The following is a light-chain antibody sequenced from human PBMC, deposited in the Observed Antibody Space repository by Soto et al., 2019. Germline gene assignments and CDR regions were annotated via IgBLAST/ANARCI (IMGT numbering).Light chain of an antibody. Sequence: DIQMTQSPSSVSASVGDRVTITCRASQGISSWLVWYQQKPGKAPKLLIYTASSLQSGVPSRFSGSGSGTDFTLTINSLQPEDFATYYCQQAHSFPLTFGGGTKVQIK. J-gene: IGKJ4*01. CDR2: TAS. V-gene: IGKV1-12*01. CDR1: QGISSW. CDR3: QQAHSFPLT.